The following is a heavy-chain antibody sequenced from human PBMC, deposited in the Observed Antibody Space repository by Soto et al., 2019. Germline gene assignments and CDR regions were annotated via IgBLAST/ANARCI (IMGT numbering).Heavy chain of an antibody. V-gene: IGHV1-24*01. Sequence: ASVKVSCKVSGYTLTELSMHWVRQSPGKGLEWMGGINPEDGRTNYAQKIQGRVTLTRDTSTNTVYMELSSLRSEDTAVYYCARATSANIDYWGQGTLVTVSS. CDR2: INPEDGRT. D-gene: IGHD2-15*01. CDR1: GYTLTELS. J-gene: IGHJ4*02. CDR3: ARATSANIDY.